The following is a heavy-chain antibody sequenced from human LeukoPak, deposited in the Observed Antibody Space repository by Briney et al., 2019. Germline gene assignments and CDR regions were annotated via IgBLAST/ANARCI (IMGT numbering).Heavy chain of an antibody. V-gene: IGHV3-7*01. Sequence: GGSLRLSCAASGFTFSSYWMSWVRQAPGKGLEWVANIKQDGSEKYYVDSVKGRFTISRDNAKNSLYLQMSSLRAEDTAVYYCAREYCSGGSCYSGLDYWGQGTLVTVSS. J-gene: IGHJ4*02. CDR3: AREYCSGGSCYSGLDY. D-gene: IGHD2-15*01. CDR1: GFTFSSYW. CDR2: IKQDGSEK.